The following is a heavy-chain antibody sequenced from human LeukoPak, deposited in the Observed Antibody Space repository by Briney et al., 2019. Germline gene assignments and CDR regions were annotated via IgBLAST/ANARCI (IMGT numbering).Heavy chain of an antibody. CDR2: INSDGSST. CDR3: ARARIAAAGYRP. CDR1: GFTFSSYW. D-gene: IGHD6-13*01. J-gene: IGHJ5*02. Sequence: PGGSLRLSCAASGFTFSSYWMHWVRQAPGKGLVWVSRINSDGSSTSCADSVKGRFTISRDNVKNTLYLQMNSLRAEDTAVYYCARARIAAAGYRPWGQGTLVTVSS. V-gene: IGHV3-74*01.